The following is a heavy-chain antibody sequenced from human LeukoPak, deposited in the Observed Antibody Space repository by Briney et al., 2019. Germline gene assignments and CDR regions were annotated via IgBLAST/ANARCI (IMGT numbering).Heavy chain of an antibody. J-gene: IGHJ6*03. V-gene: IGHV3-23*01. CDR3: AKVPYYDILTRGYYYYYMDV. D-gene: IGHD3-9*01. CDR1: GFTFNDYA. Sequence: GGSLRLSCAASGFTFNDYAMNWVRQAPGKGLEWVSAVSGNGYSTYYADSVQGLFTISRDNSKNTLYLQMNSLRAEDTAVYYCAKVPYYDILTRGYYYYYMDVWGKGTTVTVSS. CDR2: VSGNGYST.